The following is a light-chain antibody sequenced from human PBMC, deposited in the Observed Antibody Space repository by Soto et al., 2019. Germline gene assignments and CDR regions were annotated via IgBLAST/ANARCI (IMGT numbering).Light chain of an antibody. V-gene: IGLV1-44*01. CDR3: AASDDSLNGYV. J-gene: IGLJ1*01. CDR2: NNN. Sequence: QSALTQPPSASGTPGQRVTISCSGGSSNIGTNAVNWYQQLPGTAPKLLIYNNNQRPSGVPDRFSGSKSGTSASLAISGLQSEDEADYYCAASDDSLNGYVFGTGTKVTVL. CDR1: SSNIGTNA.